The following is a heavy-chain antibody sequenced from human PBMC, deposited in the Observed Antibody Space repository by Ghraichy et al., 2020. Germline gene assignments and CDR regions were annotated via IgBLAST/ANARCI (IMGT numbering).Heavy chain of an antibody. J-gene: IGHJ4*02. CDR2: INHTGST. Sequence: SETLSLTCAVYGGSFNTYYWSWIRQPPGKGLEWIGEINHTGSTSYNPSLKNRVTISVDTSKNQISLKMNAVTAADTAVYYCARPPNGYKDWWGQGTLVTVSS. V-gene: IGHV4-34*01. CDR3: ARPPNGYKDW. CDR1: GGSFNTYY. D-gene: IGHD3/OR15-3a*01.